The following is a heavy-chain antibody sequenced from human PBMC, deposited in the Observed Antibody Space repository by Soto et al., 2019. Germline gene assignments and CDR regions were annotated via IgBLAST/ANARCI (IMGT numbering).Heavy chain of an antibody. CDR1: GFSLSTSGVG. J-gene: IGHJ4*02. CDR2: IYWDDDK. Sequence: ESGPTLVNPTQTLTLTCTFSGFSLSTSGVGVGWIRQPPGKALEWLALIYWDDDKRYSPSLKSRLTITKDTSKNQVVLTMTNMDPVDTATYYRAHRGSGENYQYYFDYWGQGTLVTVSS. CDR3: AHRGSGENYQYYFDY. V-gene: IGHV2-5*02. D-gene: IGHD1-7*01.